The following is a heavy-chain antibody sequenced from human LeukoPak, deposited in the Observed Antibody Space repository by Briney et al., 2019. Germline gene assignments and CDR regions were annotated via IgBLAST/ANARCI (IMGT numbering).Heavy chain of an antibody. CDR1: GYTFTSYD. CDR2: MNPNSGNT. CDR3: ARVLGSGYYRGLDY. D-gene: IGHD3-22*01. V-gene: IGHV1-8*01. J-gene: IGHJ4*02. Sequence: ASAKVSCKASGYTFTSYDINWVRQATGQGLEWMGWMNPNSGNTGYAQKFQGRVTMTRNTSISTAYMELSSLRSEDTAVYYCARVLGSGYYRGLDYWGQGTLVTVSS.